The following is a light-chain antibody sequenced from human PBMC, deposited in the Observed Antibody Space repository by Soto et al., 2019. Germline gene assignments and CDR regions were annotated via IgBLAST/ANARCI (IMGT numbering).Light chain of an antibody. CDR2: TDN. Sequence: QSVLTQPPSASGTPGQRVTISCSGGSSNLGINTVNWYQQLPGTAPKVLIHTDNERPSGVPDRFSGSKSGTSASLAINGLQSGDEADDYCGAWDASLNGYVFGTGTKVTVL. J-gene: IGLJ1*01. CDR1: SSNLGINT. CDR3: GAWDASLNGYV. V-gene: IGLV1-44*01.